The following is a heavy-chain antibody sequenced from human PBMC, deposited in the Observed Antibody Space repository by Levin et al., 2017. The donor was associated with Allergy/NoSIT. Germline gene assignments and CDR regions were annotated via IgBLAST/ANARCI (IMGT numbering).Heavy chain of an antibody. CDR3: AKDYYDSSGYNPPENYYYYGMDV. Sequence: LSLTCAASGFTFSSYGMHWVRQAPGKGLEWVAVISYDGSNKYYADSVKGRFTISRDNSKNTLYLQMNSLRAEDTAVYYCAKDYYDSSGYNPPENYYYYGMDVWGQGTTVTVSS. CDR2: ISYDGSNK. V-gene: IGHV3-30*18. D-gene: IGHD3-22*01. CDR1: GFTFSSYG. J-gene: IGHJ6*02.